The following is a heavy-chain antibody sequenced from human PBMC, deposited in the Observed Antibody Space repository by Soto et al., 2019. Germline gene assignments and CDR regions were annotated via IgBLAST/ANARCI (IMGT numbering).Heavy chain of an antibody. CDR1: GFSLSTSGMC. CDR2: IDWDDAK. CDR3: ARLRVGGIVGYYDSSDYYYAFDI. V-gene: IGHV2-70*01. D-gene: IGHD3-22*01. J-gene: IGHJ3*02. Sequence: SGPTLVNPTQTLTLTCNFSGFSLSTSGMCVSWIRQPPGKALEWLALIDWDDAKYYSTSLKTRLTISKATSKNQVVLTMTNMDPVDTATYYCARLRVGGIVGYYDSSDYYYAFDIWGQGTMVTVSS.